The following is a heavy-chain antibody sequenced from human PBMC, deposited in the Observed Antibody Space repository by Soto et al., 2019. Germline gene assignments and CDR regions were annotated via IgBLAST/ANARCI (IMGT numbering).Heavy chain of an antibody. CDR3: ARDXXXXXXXXXXXXFDP. V-gene: IGHV4-34*01. CDR1: GGSFSGYY. Sequence: QVQLQQWGAGLLKPSETLSLTCAVYGGSFSGYYWSWIRQPPGKGLEWIGEINHSGSTNYNPSLKSRVTISVDTSKNQFSLKLSSVTAADTAVYYCARDXXXXXXXXXXXXFDPWGQGTLVTVSS. CDR2: INHSGST. J-gene: IGHJ5*02.